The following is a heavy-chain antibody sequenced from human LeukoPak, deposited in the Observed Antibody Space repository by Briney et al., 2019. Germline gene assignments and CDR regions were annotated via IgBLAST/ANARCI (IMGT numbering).Heavy chain of an antibody. J-gene: IGHJ4*02. CDR2: ISSSSSTI. Sequence: GALRLSCAASGFTFSSYSMNWVRQAPGKGLEWVSHISSSSSTIYYADSVKGRFTISRDNAKNSLYLQMNSLRAEDTAVYYCASDPARDYYDTSGYFRWVDYWGQGTLVTVSS. V-gene: IGHV3-48*04. CDR1: GFTFSSYS. D-gene: IGHD3-22*01. CDR3: ASDPARDYYDTSGYFRWVDY.